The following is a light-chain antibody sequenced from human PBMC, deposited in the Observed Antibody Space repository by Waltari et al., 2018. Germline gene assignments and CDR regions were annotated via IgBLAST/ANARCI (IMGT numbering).Light chain of an antibody. CDR3: AVWDGSLNGHVV. V-gene: IGLV1-44*01. J-gene: IGLJ2*01. CDR2: SNN. Sequence: QSVLTQPPSASGTPGQRDFISCSGSSFNIGRNTVNWYQQLPATAPKLLIFSNNPRPSGVSDRFSGSKSGTSASLAISGLQSENEADYYCAVWDGSLNGHVVFGGGTKLTVL. CDR1: SFNIGRNT.